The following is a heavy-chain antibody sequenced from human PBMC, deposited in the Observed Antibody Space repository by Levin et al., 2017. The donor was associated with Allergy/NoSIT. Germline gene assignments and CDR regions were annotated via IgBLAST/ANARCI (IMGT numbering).Heavy chain of an antibody. Sequence: SETLSLTCAVYGGSFSGYYWSWIRQPPGKGLEWIGEINHSGSTNYNPSLKSRVTISVDTSKNQFSLKLSSVTAADTAVYYCARSAVTRVGHCFDYWGQGTLVTVSS. D-gene: IGHD5-18*01. J-gene: IGHJ4*02. CDR2: INHSGST. CDR1: GGSFSGYY. CDR3: ARSAVTRVGHCFDY. V-gene: IGHV4-34*01.